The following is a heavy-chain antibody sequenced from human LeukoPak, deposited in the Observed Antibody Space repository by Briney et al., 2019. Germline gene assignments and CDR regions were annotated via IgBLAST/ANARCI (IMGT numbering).Heavy chain of an antibody. CDR1: GGSISSGSYY. J-gene: IGHJ4*02. CDR3: ARGIGYTSGRFDN. V-gene: IGHV4-61*01. D-gene: IGHD6-19*01. Sequence: SETLSLTCTVSGGSISSGSYYWSWIRQPPGKGLEWIGYIYYSGSTNYTPSLESRVTMSVDTSNNQFSLKVGSVSAADTAIYYCARGIGYTSGRFDNWGQGTLVTVSS. CDR2: IYYSGST.